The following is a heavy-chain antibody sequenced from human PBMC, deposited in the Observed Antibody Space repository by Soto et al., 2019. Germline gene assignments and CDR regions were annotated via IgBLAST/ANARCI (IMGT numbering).Heavy chain of an antibody. D-gene: IGHD3-3*01. J-gene: IGHJ6*02. CDR3: ARLPYDLWSGYWRPPNYYYGMDV. Sequence: PGESLKISCXGSGYSFTSYWIGWVRQMPGKGLEWMGIIYPGDSDTRYSPSFQGQVTISADKSISTAYLQWSSLKASDTAMYYCARLPYDLWSGYWRPPNYYYGMDVWGQGTTVTVSS. CDR1: GYSFTSYW. V-gene: IGHV5-51*01. CDR2: IYPGDSDT.